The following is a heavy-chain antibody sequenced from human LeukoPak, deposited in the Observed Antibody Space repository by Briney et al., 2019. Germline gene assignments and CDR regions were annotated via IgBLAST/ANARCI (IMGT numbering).Heavy chain of an antibody. D-gene: IGHD3-9*01. V-gene: IGHV3-30*02. Sequence: AGGSLRLSCAASGFTFSSYGMHWVRQAPGKGLEWVAFIRYDGSNKYYADSVKGRFTISRDNSKDTLYLQMNNLRAEDTAVYYCAKETNDYDILKAMDVWGQGTTVTVSS. CDR3: AKETNDYDILKAMDV. CDR1: GFTFSSYG. J-gene: IGHJ6*02. CDR2: IRYDGSNK.